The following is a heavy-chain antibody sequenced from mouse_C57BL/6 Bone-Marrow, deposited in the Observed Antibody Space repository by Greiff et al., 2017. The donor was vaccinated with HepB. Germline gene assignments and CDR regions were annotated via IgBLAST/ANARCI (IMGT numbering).Heavy chain of an antibody. V-gene: IGHV14-4*01. CDR1: GFNIKDDY. D-gene: IGHD2-3*01. CDR3: TRIYDGYSQGAMDY. Sequence: DVKLQESGAELVRPGASVKLSCTASGFNIKDDYMHWVKQRPEQGLEWIGWIDPENGDTEYASKFQGKATITADTSSNTAYLQLSSLTSEDTAVYYCTRIYDGYSQGAMDYWGQGTSVTVSS. CDR2: IDPENGDT. J-gene: IGHJ4*01.